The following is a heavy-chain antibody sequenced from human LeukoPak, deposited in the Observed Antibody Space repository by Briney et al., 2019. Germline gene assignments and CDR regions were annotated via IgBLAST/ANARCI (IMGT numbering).Heavy chain of an antibody. J-gene: IGHJ4*02. CDR3: ARGKVARIHYYDSSGYGY. Sequence: SETLSLTCAVYGGSFSGYYWSWIRQPPGKGLEWIGEINHSGSTNYNPSLKSRVTISVDTSKNQFSLKLSSVTAADTAVYYCARGKVARIHYYDSSGYGYWGQGTLVTVPS. CDR1: GGSFSGYY. D-gene: IGHD3-22*01. V-gene: IGHV4-34*01. CDR2: INHSGST.